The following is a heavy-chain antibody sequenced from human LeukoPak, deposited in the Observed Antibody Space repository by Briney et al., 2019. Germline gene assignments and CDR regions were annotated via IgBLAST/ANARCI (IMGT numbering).Heavy chain of an antibody. CDR1: GYTFSSHS. D-gene: IGHD3-10*01. Sequence: GAPVKVSCKPSGYTFSSHSMNWVRQSPGLGLEWLGWISPYNGNTKYAQKIQGRATMTTDTSTSTAYLELRSLRSDDTAVYYCARGEYDLLGDYWGQGTLVTVSS. V-gene: IGHV1-18*01. CDR3: ARGEYDLLGDY. J-gene: IGHJ4*02. CDR2: ISPYNGNT.